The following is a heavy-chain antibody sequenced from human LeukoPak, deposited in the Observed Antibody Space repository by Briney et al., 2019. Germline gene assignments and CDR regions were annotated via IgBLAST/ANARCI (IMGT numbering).Heavy chain of an antibody. Sequence: GESLKISCKGSGYSFSTYWIGWVRQMPGKGLEWMGIIYPGDSDTRYSPSFQGQVTISADKSISTAYPQWSSLKASDTAMYYCGRLRTGTTRWLDPGGQGTLV. J-gene: IGHJ5*02. CDR1: GYSFSTYW. D-gene: IGHD1-7*01. CDR3: GRLRTGTTRWLDP. CDR2: IYPGDSDT. V-gene: IGHV5-51*01.